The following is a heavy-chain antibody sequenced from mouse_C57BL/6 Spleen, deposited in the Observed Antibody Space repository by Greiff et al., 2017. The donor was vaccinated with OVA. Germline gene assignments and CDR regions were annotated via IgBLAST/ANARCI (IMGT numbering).Heavy chain of an antibody. CDR3: TRVWAFAY. CDR1: GYTFTDYD. CDR2: IDPDTDGT. J-gene: IGHJ3*01. Sequence: VQLQQSGAELVRPGASVTLSCKASGYTFTDYDMHWVKQTPVHGLEWIGAIDPDTDGTAYNQKVKGKATLTADKSSSTAYMELRSLTSEDSAVYYCTRVWAFAYWGQGTLVTVSA. V-gene: IGHV1-15*01.